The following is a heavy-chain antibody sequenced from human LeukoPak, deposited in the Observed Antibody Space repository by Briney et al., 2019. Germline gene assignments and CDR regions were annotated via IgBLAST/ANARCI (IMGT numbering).Heavy chain of an antibody. Sequence: SETLSLTCAVYGGSFSGYYWSWIRQPPGKGLEWIGEINHSGSTNYNPSLKSRVTISVDTSKNQFSLKLSSVTAADTAVYYCARSEGSSSSDSYFDYWGQGTLVTVSS. V-gene: IGHV4-34*01. J-gene: IGHJ4*02. CDR2: INHSGST. CDR3: ARSEGSSSSDSYFDY. CDR1: GGSFSGYY. D-gene: IGHD6-6*01.